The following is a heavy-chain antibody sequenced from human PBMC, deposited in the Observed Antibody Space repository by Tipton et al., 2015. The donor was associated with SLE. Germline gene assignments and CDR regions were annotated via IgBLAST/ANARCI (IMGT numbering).Heavy chain of an antibody. V-gene: IGHV3-7*01. J-gene: IGHJ4*02. D-gene: IGHD1-1*01. CDR1: GFTFSSYW. CDR2: IKQDGSEK. CDR3: ARDYRELAVDY. Sequence: SLRLSCEASGFTFSSYWMSWVRQAPGKGLEGVANIKQDGSEKYYVDSVKGRFTISRDNAKNSLYLQMSSLRAEDTAVYYCARDYRELAVDYWGQGTLVTVSS.